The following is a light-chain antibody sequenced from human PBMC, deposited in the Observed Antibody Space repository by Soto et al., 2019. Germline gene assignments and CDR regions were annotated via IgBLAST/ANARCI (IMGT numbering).Light chain of an antibody. CDR3: SSYTITTARV. CDR1: SSDVGAYNY. Sequence: QSALTQPASVSGSPGQSITISCTGTSSDVGAYNYVSWYQQHPGKAPKLMIYEVSNRPSGVSHRFSGSKSGNTASLTISGLQAEDEADYYCSSYTITTARVFGGGTKVTVL. V-gene: IGLV2-14*01. CDR2: EVS. J-gene: IGLJ3*02.